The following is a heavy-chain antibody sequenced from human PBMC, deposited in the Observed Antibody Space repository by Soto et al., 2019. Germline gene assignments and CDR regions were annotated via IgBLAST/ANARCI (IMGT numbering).Heavy chain of an antibody. J-gene: IGHJ4*02. CDR1: GFTFSDYY. D-gene: IGHD2-15*01. Sequence: GGSLRLSCAASGFTFSDYYMSWIRRAPGKGLEWVSYISSSGSTIYYADSVKGRFTISRDNAKNSLYLQMNSLRAEDTAVYYCVRTSLVVAAATREDYWGQGTLVTVSS. V-gene: IGHV3-11*04. CDR3: VRTSLVVAAATREDY. CDR2: ISSSGSTI.